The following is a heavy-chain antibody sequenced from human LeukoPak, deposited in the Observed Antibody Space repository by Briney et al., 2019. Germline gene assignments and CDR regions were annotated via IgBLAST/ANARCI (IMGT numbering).Heavy chain of an antibody. CDR1: AYCITSYW. CDR3: WRPVEPDLGSLYSYGLG. CDR2: IYPADSET. Sequence: AESLQISCKASAYCITSYWIGWVRQMPRRGQEWMGTIYPADSETRYNPSFQDQVTISADKSTRTAYLQWSSLKASDTAMYYCWRPVEPDLGSLYSYGLGWGEGTLVTVS. D-gene: IGHD5-18*01. V-gene: IGHV5-51*01. J-gene: IGHJ4*02.